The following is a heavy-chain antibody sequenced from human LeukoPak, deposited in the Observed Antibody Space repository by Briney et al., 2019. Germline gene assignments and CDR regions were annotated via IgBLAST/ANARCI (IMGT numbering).Heavy chain of an antibody. D-gene: IGHD3-10*01. J-gene: IGHJ5*02. CDR2: INAGNGNT. CDR3: ARELVTWFGELLSFSWFDP. Sequence: ASVKVSCKASGYTFTSYAMHWVRQAPGQRLEWMGWINAGNGNTKYSQKFQGRVTITRDTSASTAYMELSSLRSEDTAVYYCARELVTWFGELLSFSWFDPWGQGTLVTVSS. V-gene: IGHV1-3*01. CDR1: GYTFTSYA.